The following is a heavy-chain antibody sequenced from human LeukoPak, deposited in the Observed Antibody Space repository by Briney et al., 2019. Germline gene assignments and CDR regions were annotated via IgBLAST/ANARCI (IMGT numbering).Heavy chain of an antibody. CDR3: ARDTYSIAE. D-gene: IGHD1-26*01. CDR2: ISSSGSTI. CDR1: GFTFSSYE. V-gene: IGHV3-48*03. J-gene: IGHJ4*02. Sequence: GGSLRLSCAASGFTFSSYEMNWVRQAPGKGLEWVSYISSSGSTIYYADSVKGRFTISRDNAKNSLYLQMNSLRVEDTAVYYCARDTYSIAEWGQGTLVTVSS.